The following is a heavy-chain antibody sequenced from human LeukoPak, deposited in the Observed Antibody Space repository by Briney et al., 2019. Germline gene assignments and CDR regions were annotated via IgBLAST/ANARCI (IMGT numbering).Heavy chain of an antibody. Sequence: GGSLRLSCTASGFTFGDYAMTWVRQAPGKGLEWVRFIASKTYGGTAEYAASVKGRFTISRDDSKSIAYLQMNSLKTEDTAVYFCSRDQTPYYWGQGTLVTVSS. V-gene: IGHV3-49*04. CDR2: IASKTYGGTA. J-gene: IGHJ4*02. CDR1: GFTFGDYA. CDR3: SRDQTPYY.